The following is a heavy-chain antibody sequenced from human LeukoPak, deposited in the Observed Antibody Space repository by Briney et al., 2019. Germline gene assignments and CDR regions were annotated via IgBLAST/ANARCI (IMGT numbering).Heavy chain of an antibody. CDR1: GYTFTASY. CDR3: ARLGDGYNLGFGIPYYFDY. J-gene: IGHJ4*02. V-gene: IGHV1-69*13. D-gene: IGHD5-24*01. CDR2: IIPIFGTA. Sequence: SVKVSCKTSGYTFTASYIYWVRQAPGQGLEWMGGIIPIFGTANYAQKFQGRVTITADESTSTAYMELSSLRSEDTAVYYCARLGDGYNLGFGIPYYFDYWGQGTLVTVSS.